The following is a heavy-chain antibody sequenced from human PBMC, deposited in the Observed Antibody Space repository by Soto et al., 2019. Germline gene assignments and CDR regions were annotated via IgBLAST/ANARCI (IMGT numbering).Heavy chain of an antibody. J-gene: IGHJ5*02. Sequence: QVQLQESGPGLLKPSGTLSLTCDVSGGSLYSSNWWTWVRQTPGKGLEWIGEIHHSGSTNYNPSRQSRVTIAADKSKNQCFLSLASVTAADTAMYYCTRRGGGGSGVFMIDLRDPWVQGTQVTVSS. CDR1: GGSLYSSNW. CDR3: TRRGGGGSGVFMIDLRDP. CDR2: IHHSGST. V-gene: IGHV4-4*02. D-gene: IGHD3-3*01.